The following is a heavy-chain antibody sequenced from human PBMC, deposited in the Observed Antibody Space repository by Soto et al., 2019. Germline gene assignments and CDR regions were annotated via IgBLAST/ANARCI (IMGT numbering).Heavy chain of an antibody. V-gene: IGHV3-33*01. D-gene: IGHD6-13*01. CDR1: GFIFSSYG. Sequence: GGSLRLSCVASGFIFSSYGMHWVRQAPGKGLEWVAVIWYDGSNKYYADSAKGRFTISRDNAKNSLYLQMNSLRAEDTAVYYCAREIAAAVTDYWGQGTLVTVSS. J-gene: IGHJ4*02. CDR3: AREIAAAVTDY. CDR2: IWYDGSNK.